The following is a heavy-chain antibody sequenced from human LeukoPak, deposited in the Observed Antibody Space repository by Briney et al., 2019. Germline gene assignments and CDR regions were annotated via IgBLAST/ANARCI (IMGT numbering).Heavy chain of an antibody. CDR1: GSSLSSGSS. CDR3: ARDIVRAASCYDYYILG. J-gene: IGHJ6*03. D-gene: IGHD1-26*01. V-gene: IGHV4-38-2*02. Sequence: PESLSLTSTLSGSSLSSGSSWGCSPQPKGLRLWWIAGSYHSGSTYYNQSLKGRVTISVDTSKHLLSLKLHCVTAADTAVYYCARDIVRAASCYDYYILGWGKGATVTV. CDR2: SYHSGST.